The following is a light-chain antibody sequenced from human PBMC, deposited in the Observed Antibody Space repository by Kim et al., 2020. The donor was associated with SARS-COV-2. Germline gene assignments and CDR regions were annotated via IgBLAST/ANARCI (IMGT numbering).Light chain of an antibody. CDR1: SSDVGGYNY. V-gene: IGLV2-14*01. J-gene: IGLJ2*01. CDR3: SSYTSSSTSV. Sequence: QSALTQPASVSGSPGQSITISCTGTSSDVGGYNYVSWYQQFPGKAPKLMIYDVSKRPSGISNRFSGSKSDNTASLTISGLQGEDEADYYCSSYTSSSTSVFGGGTQLTVL. CDR2: DVS.